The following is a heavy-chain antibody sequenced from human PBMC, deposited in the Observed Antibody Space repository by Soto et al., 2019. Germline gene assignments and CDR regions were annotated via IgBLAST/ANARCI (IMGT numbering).Heavy chain of an antibody. V-gene: IGHV3-30-3*01. CDR3: ARDLLATRWKVRFGNFDY. CDR2: ISYDGSNK. J-gene: IGHJ4*02. CDR1: GFTFSSYA. Sequence: GGSLRLSCAASGFTFSSYAMHWVRQAPGKGLEWVAVISYDGSNKYYADSVKGRFTISRDNSKNTLYLQMNSLRAEDTAVYYCARDLLATRWKVRFGNFDYWGQGTLVTVSS. D-gene: IGHD3-16*01.